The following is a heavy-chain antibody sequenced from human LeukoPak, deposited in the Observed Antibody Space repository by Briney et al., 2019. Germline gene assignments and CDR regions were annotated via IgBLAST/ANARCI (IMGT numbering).Heavy chain of an antibody. CDR2: IHHSGNT. Sequence: SQTLSLTCTVSGDSVISRTSLWGWIRQHPGKGLEWVGYIHHSGNTYDNSSLQSRVIISMDKSQNQFSLKLNSVTAADTAVYYCARYCRSTSCPFFYWGQGALVTVSS. CDR1: GDSVISRTSL. CDR3: ARYCRSTSCPFFY. D-gene: IGHD2-2*01. V-gene: IGHV4-31*03. J-gene: IGHJ4*02.